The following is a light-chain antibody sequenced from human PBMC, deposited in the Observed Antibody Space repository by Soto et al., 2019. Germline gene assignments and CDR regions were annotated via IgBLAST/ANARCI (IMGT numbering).Light chain of an antibody. CDR1: SGHSSYI. CDR3: ETWDSNTHTV. Sequence: QSVLTQSSSASASLGSSVKLTCTLSSGHSSYIIAWHQQQPGKAPRYLMKLEGSGSYNKGSGVPDRFSGSSSGADRYLTISNLQFXXEAXXYCETWDSNTHTVFGGGTKLTVL. CDR2: LEGSGSY. V-gene: IGLV4-60*02. J-gene: IGLJ3*02.